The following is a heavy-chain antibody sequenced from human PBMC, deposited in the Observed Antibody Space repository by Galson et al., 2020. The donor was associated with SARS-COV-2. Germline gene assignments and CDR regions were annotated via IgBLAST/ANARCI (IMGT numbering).Heavy chain of an antibody. D-gene: IGHD3-10*01. CDR2: IRSQDYGGPT. CDR1: GFTISDRA. V-gene: IGHV3-49*04. CDR3: TTMIQGGY. J-gene: IGHJ4*02. Sequence: GGSLRLTCKASGFTISDRAMTWVRQAPGTGLEWVGYIRSQDYGGPTEYAASVNGRFIISRDDSKSIVYLQMNSLKTEATAVYYCTTMIQGGYWGQGSLVTGSS.